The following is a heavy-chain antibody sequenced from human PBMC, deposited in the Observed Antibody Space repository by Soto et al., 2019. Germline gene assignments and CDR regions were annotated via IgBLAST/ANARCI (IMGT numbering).Heavy chain of an antibody. J-gene: IGHJ4*02. CDR2: INPNSGAT. CDR3: ARDLVSTITSLEY. V-gene: IGHV1-2*02. CDR1: GYTFTGYY. Sequence: ASVKISCKASGYTFTGYYMHWVRQAPGQGLEWMGWINPNSGATNYAQKFQGRVTMTRDTSISTAYMELSSLKSDDTAVYYCARDLVSTITSLEYWGEGAQVTVSS. D-gene: IGHD5-12*01.